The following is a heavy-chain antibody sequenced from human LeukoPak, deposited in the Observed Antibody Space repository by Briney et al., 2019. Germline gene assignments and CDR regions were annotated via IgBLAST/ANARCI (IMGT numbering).Heavy chain of an antibody. J-gene: IGHJ4*02. V-gene: IGHV4-39*07. CDR3: ARDWVAAAAPDY. Sequence: SETLSLTCTVSGGSISSSSYYWGWIRQPPGKGLEWIGSIYYSGSTYYNPSLKSRVIISVDTSKNQFSLKLSSVTAADTAVYYCARDWVAAAAPDYWGQGTLVTVSS. CDR1: GGSISSSSYY. CDR2: IYYSGST. D-gene: IGHD6-13*01.